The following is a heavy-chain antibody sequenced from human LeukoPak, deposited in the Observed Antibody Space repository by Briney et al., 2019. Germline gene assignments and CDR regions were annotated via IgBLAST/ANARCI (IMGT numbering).Heavy chain of an antibody. CDR1: GGSISSYY. D-gene: IGHD7-27*01. V-gene: IGHV4-4*09. CDR2: IYTSGST. J-gene: IGHJ6*03. Sequence: SETLSLTCTVSGGSISSYYWSWIRQPPGKGLEWIGYIYTSGSTNYNPSLKSRVTISVDTSKNQFSLKLSSVTAADTAVYYCARHVGTGDYYYYYYYMDVWGKGTTVTVSS. CDR3: ARHVGTGDYYYYYYYMDV.